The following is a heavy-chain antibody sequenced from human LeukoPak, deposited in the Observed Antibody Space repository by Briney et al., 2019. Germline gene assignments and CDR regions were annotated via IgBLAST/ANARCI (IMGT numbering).Heavy chain of an antibody. CDR1: GFTVSSNY. D-gene: IGHD6-19*01. CDR2: IYSGGST. Sequence: GGSLRLSCAAPGFTVSSNYMSWVRQAPGKGLEWVSVIYSGGSTYYADSVKGRFTISRDNSMNTLYLQMNSLRAEDTAVYYCARDRVDGSGWFDYWSQGTLVTVSS. J-gene: IGHJ4*02. V-gene: IGHV3-53*01. CDR3: ARDRVDGSGWFDY.